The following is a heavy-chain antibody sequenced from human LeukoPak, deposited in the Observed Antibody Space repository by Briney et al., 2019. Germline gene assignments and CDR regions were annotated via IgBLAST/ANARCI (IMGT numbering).Heavy chain of an antibody. J-gene: IGHJ4*02. CDR2: ISGSGGST. CDR1: GFTFNSYA. V-gene: IGHV3-23*01. D-gene: IGHD5-18*01. Sequence: PGGSLRLSCAASGFTFNSYAVSWVRQAPGKGLGWVSGISGSGGSTYYADSVKGRFTVSRDNSKNTLYMQMNSLRVEDTAVYYCAKDVIKGSPLWVDYFDYWGQGTLVTVSS. CDR3: AKDVIKGSPLWVDYFDY.